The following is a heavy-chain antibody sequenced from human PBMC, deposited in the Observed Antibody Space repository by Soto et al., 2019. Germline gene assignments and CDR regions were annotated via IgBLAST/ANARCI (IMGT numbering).Heavy chain of an antibody. D-gene: IGHD3-3*01. CDR1: SYVIESGHY. CDR2: IYDIGTT. Sequence: PSETLSLTCVVSSYVIESGHYWGWVRQPPGKGLEWVGSIYDIGTTYYNPSLRSRVTISADTSKNQFSLSLTSVTAADTAVYYCARSPQYYTPGSSPFDYWGPGTMVTVSS. V-gene: IGHV4-38-2*01. CDR3: ARSPQYYTPGSSPFDY. J-gene: IGHJ4*03.